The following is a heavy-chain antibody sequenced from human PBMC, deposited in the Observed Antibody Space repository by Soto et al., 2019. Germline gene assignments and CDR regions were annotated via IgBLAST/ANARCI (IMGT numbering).Heavy chain of an antibody. CDR1: GFTFTRYS. V-gene: IGHV3-21*01. Sequence: EVQLVESGGGLVKPGGSLRLSCAASGFTFTRYSMNWVRQAPGKGLEWVSSISSTTNYIYYADSMKGRFTVSRDNAKNSVYLEMNSVSAEDTDVYYCARESEDLTSNFDYWGQGTLVTVSS. CDR3: ARESEDLTSNFDY. CDR2: ISSTTNYI. J-gene: IGHJ4*02.